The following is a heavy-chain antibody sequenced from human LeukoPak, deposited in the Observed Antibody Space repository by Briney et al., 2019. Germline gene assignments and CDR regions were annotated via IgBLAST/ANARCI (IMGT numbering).Heavy chain of an antibody. CDR2: IKQDGSEK. J-gene: IGHJ4*02. Sequence: GGSLRLSCAASGFTFSSYWMSWVRQAPGKGLEWVANIKQDGSEKYYVDSVKGRFTISRDNAKNSPYLQMNSPRAEDTAVYYCARDLEGHICYFDYWGQGTLVTVSS. CDR3: ARDLEGHICYFDY. CDR1: GFTFSSYW. D-gene: IGHD2-21*01. V-gene: IGHV3-7*01.